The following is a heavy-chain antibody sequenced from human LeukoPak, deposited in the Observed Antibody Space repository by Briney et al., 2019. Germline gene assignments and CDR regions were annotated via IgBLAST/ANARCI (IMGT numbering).Heavy chain of an antibody. V-gene: IGHV4-39*01. CDR1: GGSISSSSYY. J-gene: IGHJ3*02. D-gene: IGHD2-21*01. Sequence: PSETLSLTCTVSGGSISSSSYYWGWIRQPPGKGLEWIGSIYYSGSTYYNPSLKSRVTISVDTSKNQFSLKLSSVTAAGTAVYYCARSVMVIAIDAFDIWGQGTMVTVSS. CDR3: ARSVMVIAIDAFDI. CDR2: IYYSGST.